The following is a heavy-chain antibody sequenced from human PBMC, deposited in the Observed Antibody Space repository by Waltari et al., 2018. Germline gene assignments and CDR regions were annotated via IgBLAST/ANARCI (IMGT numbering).Heavy chain of an antibody. V-gene: IGHV1-2*02. Sequence: QVQLVQSGAEVKKPGASVKVSCKASGYTFTGYYMHWVRQAPGQGLEWMGWINPNRCGTKYAQKFQGRVTMTRDTSISTAYMELSRLRSDDTAVYYCARGTIFGHYYGMDVWGQGTTVTVSS. CDR3: ARGTIFGHYYGMDV. CDR2: INPNRCGT. D-gene: IGHD3-3*01. J-gene: IGHJ6*02. CDR1: GYTFTGYY.